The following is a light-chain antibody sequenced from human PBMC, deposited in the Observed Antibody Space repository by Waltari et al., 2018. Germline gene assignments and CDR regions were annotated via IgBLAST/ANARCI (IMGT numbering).Light chain of an antibody. CDR2: GNN. CDR3: QSYDSSLSGVL. J-gene: IGLJ2*01. Sequence: QSVLTQPPSVSGAPGQRITISCTGTSSNIGAGYDVHWYLQLPGTAPKLLLLGNNNRPSGVPDRFSASKSETSASLAITGLQAEDEADYYCQSYDSSLSGVLFGGGTKLTVL. CDR1: SSNIGAGYD. V-gene: IGLV1-40*01.